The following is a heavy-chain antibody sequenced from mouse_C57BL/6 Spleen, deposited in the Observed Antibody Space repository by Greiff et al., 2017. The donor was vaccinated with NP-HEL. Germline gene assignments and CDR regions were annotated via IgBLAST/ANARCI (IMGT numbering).Heavy chain of an antibody. CDR2: IDPETGGT. V-gene: IGHV1-15*01. CDR3: TRPYYYGSSWDYFDY. CDR1: GYTFTDYE. J-gene: IGHJ2*01. Sequence: VQLQESGAELVRPGASVTLSCKASGYTFTDYEMHWVKQTPVHGLEWIGAIDPETGGTAYNQKFKGQAILTADKSSSTAYMELRSLTSEDSAVYYCTRPYYYGSSWDYFDYWGQGTTLTVSA. D-gene: IGHD1-1*01.